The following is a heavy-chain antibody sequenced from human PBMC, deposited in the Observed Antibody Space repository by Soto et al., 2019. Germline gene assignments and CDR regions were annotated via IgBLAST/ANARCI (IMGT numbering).Heavy chain of an antibody. V-gene: IGHV3-9*01. CDR2: ISWNSGSI. D-gene: IGHD3-22*01. J-gene: IGHJ3*02. CDR1: GFTFDDYA. CDR3: AKDIWLDPDSSDSSGYPHDAFDI. Sequence: GGSLRLSCAASGFTFDDYAMHWVRQAPGKGLEWVSGISWNSGSIGYADSVKGRFTISRDNAKNSLYLQMNSLRAEDTALYYCAKDIWLDPDSSDSSGYPHDAFDIWGQGTMVTVSS.